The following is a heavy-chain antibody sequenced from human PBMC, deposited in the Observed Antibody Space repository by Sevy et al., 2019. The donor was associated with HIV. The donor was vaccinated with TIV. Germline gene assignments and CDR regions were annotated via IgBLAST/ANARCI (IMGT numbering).Heavy chain of an antibody. J-gene: IGHJ4*02. D-gene: IGHD3-10*01. Sequence: GGSLRLSCAASGFTFSSYAMSWVRQAPGKGLEWVSAISGSGGSTYYADSVKGRFTISRDNSKNTPYLQMNSLRAEDTAVYYCAKDLYITMVQGVSNHWGQGTLVTVSS. CDR1: GFTFSSYA. CDR3: AKDLYITMVQGVSNH. V-gene: IGHV3-23*01. CDR2: ISGSGGST.